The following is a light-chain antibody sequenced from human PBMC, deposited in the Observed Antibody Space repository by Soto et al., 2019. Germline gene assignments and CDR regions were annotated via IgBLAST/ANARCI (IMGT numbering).Light chain of an antibody. CDR1: QSVGSY. CDR3: QQRSNWPPEVT. Sequence: EIVLTQSPATLSLSPGERATLSCRASQSVGSYLAWYQQRPGQAPSLLIYDVSNRATGIPARFSGSGSGTDFTLTSSSLEPEDFAVYYCQQRSNWPPEVTFGGGTKVEIK. V-gene: IGKV3-11*01. J-gene: IGKJ4*01. CDR2: DVS.